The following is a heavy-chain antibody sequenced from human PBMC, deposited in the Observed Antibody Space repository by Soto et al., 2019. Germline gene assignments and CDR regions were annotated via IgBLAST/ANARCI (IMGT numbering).Heavy chain of an antibody. V-gene: IGHV1-69*02. J-gene: IGHJ3*02. D-gene: IGHD6-19*01. Sequence: ASVKVTCKASGGTFSSYTISWVRQAPGQGLEWMGRIIPILGIANYAQKFQGRVTITADKSTSTAYMELSSLRSEDTAVYYCASDLTDSSGWYAFDIWGQGTMVTVSS. CDR2: IIPILGIA. CDR3: ASDLTDSSGWYAFDI. CDR1: GGTFSSYT.